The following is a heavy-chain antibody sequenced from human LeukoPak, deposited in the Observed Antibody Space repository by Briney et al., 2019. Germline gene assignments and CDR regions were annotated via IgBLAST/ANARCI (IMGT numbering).Heavy chain of an antibody. V-gene: IGHV3-23*01. D-gene: IGHD3-10*01. J-gene: IGHJ4*02. CDR3: AKDSDYYYGSGSYPSI. CDR1: GFTFSSYA. Sequence: PGGTLRLSCAASGFTFSSYAMSWVRQAPGKGLEWVSAISGSGGSTYYADSVKGRFTISRDNSKNTLYLQMNSLRAEDTAVYYCAKDSDYYYGSGSYPSIWGQGTLVTVSS. CDR2: ISGSGGST.